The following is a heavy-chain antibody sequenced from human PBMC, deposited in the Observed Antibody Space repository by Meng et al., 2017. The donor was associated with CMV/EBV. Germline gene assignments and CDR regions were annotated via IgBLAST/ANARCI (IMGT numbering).Heavy chain of an antibody. J-gene: IGHJ4*02. V-gene: IGHV4-59*01. CDR3: ARGAGQLGPDY. D-gene: IGHD6-6*01. CDR1: GGSISSYY. CDR2: IYYSGST. Sequence: HLQESGPGLVNPSETLSLTCTVSGGSISSYYWSWIRQPPGKGLEWIGYIYYSGSTNYNPSLKSRVTISVDTSKNQFSLKLSSVTAADTAVYYCARGAGQLGPDYWGQGTLVTVSS.